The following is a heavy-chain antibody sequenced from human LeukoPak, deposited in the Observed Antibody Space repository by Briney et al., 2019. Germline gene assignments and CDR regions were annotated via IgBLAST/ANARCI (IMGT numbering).Heavy chain of an antibody. Sequence: ASVTVSCKASGYTFTSFGISWVRQAPGQGLEWMGWSSAYNGNTKSAQKFQGRVFMTTDTSTNTAYMELRSLRSDDTAVFYCXXDLGVDTSMIFFDYWGQGTLVTVSS. CDR3: XXDLGVDTSMIFFDY. V-gene: IGHV1-18*01. J-gene: IGHJ4*02. D-gene: IGHD5-18*01. CDR1: GYTFTSFG. CDR2: SSAYNGNT.